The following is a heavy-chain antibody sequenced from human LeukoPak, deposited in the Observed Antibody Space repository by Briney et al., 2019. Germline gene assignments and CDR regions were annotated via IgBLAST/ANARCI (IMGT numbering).Heavy chain of an antibody. Sequence: PGGSLRLSCAASGVSFSDSWMHWVRQAPGMGLAWVSRISADESGTNYADSVKGRFTISRDNAKNTLYLQMNSLRVEDTAAYYCVRDRYYTMDVWGQGTTVTVSS. D-gene: IGHD2-2*02. J-gene: IGHJ6*02. V-gene: IGHV3-74*01. CDR1: GVSFSDSW. CDR2: ISADESGT. CDR3: VRDRYYTMDV.